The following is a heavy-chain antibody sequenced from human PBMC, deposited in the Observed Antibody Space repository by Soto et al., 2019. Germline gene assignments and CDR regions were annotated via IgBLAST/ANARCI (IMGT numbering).Heavy chain of an antibody. CDR3: AREYDSFDY. D-gene: IGHD3-16*01. CDR1: GFTLNSYG. CDR2: IWSDGNTK. J-gene: IGHJ4*02. V-gene: IGHV3-33*01. Sequence: VQLVESGGGVVQPGKSLRLSCAASGFTLNSYGMHWVRQAPGKGLEWVAVIWSDGNTKDYSDSMKGRFTISRDISKNTLYLQMNSLRAEDTAVYYCAREYDSFDYWGQGTLVTVSS.